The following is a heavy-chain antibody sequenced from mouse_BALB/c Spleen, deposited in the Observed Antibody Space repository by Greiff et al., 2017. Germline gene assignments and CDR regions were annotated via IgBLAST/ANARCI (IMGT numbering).Heavy chain of an antibody. V-gene: IGHV1S56*01. D-gene: IGHD2-12*01. CDR1: GYTFTSYD. Sequence: QVHVKQSGPELVKPGASVKISCKASGYTFTSYDINWVKQRPGQGLEWIGGIYPGDGSTKYNEKFKGKATLTADKSSSTAYMQLSSLASENSAVYFCARGDDGWFAYWGQGTLVTVSA. J-gene: IGHJ3*01. CDR3: ARGDDGWFAY. CDR2: IYPGDGST.